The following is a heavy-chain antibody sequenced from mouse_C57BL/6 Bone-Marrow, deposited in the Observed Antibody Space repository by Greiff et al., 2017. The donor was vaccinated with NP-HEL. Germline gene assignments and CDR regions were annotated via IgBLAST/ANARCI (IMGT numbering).Heavy chain of an antibody. V-gene: IGHV3-8*01. D-gene: IGHD1-1*01. Sequence: EVQGVESGPGLAKPSQTLSLTCSVTGYSITSDYWNWIRKFPGNKLEYMGYISYSGSTYYNPSLKSRISITRDTSKNQYYLQLNSVTTEDTATYYCARDYGSSYGYFDVWGTGTTVTVSS. CDR2: ISYSGST. CDR1: GYSITSDY. CDR3: ARDYGSSYGYFDV. J-gene: IGHJ1*03.